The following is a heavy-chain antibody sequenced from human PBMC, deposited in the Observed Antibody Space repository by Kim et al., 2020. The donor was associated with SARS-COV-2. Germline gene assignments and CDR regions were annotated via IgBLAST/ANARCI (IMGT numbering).Heavy chain of an antibody. Sequence: GGSLRLSCAASGFTFSSYAMHWVRQAPGKGLEWVAVISYDGSNKYYADSVKGRFTISRDNSKNTLYLQMNSLRAEDTAVYYCARGTGIQLWDNFDYWGQGTLVTVSS. CDR3: ARGTGIQLWDNFDY. V-gene: IGHV3-30*04. CDR2: ISYDGSNK. CDR1: GFTFSSYA. J-gene: IGHJ4*02. D-gene: IGHD5-18*01.